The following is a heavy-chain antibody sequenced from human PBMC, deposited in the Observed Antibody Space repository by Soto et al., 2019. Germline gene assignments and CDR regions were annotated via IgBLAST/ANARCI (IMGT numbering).Heavy chain of an antibody. V-gene: IGHV3-66*04. CDR2: IYSGGST. J-gene: IGHJ4*02. CDR1: GFTVSSNY. CDR3: ASHKYYYGSGFDY. Sequence: EVQLVESGGGLVQPGGSLRLSCAASGFTVSSNYMSWVRQAPGKGLEWVSVIYSGGSTYYADSVKGRFTISRDNSKNTLYLQMNSLIAEDTAVYYCASHKYYYGSGFDYWGQGTLVTVSS. D-gene: IGHD3-10*01.